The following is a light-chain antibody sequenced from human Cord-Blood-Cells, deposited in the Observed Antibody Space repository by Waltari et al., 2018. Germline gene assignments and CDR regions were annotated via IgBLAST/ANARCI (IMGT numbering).Light chain of an antibody. CDR3: QVGDSSSDHVV. V-gene: IGLV3-21*04. CDR2: YDS. J-gene: IGLJ2*01. Sequence: SSVLTQPPSVSVAPSQTARITCGGNNIRSKSVHRYQQKPGQAPVLVIYYDSARPSGIHERLSGSNYGNTATLTISRVEAGDEADYYCQVGDSSSDHVVVGGGTKLTVL. CDR1: NIRSKS.